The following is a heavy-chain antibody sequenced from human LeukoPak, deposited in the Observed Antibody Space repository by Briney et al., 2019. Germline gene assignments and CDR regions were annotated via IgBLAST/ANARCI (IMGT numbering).Heavy chain of an antibody. J-gene: IGHJ6*02. CDR1: GYTFTTYY. CDR3: ARDVERLYGMDV. Sequence: ASVKVSCKASGYTFTTYYMHWVRQAPGQGLEWMGIINPSGGGTTYAQKFQGRVTMTTDTSTSTAYMELRSLRSDDTAVYYCARDVERLYGMDVWGQGTTVTVSS. V-gene: IGHV1-46*01. CDR2: INPSGGGT.